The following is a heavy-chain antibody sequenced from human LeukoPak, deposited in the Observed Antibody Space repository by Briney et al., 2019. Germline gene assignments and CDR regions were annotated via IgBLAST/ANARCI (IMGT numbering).Heavy chain of an antibody. J-gene: IGHJ4*02. D-gene: IGHD6-19*01. CDR1: GGSFSGYY. CDR2: INHSGST. Sequence: SETLSLTCAVYGGSFSGYYWSWIRQPPGKGLEWIGEINHSGSTNYNPSLKSRVTISVDTSKNQFSLKLSSVTAADTAVYYCARDGFPGGTVAGTYLNYWGQGTLVTVSS. CDR3: ARDGFPGGTVAGTYLNY. V-gene: IGHV4-34*01.